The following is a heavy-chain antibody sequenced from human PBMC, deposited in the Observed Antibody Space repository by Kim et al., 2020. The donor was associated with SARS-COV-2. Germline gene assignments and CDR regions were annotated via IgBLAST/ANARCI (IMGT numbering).Heavy chain of an antibody. D-gene: IGHD1-26*01. J-gene: IGHJ4*02. V-gene: IGHV3-30*01. CDR3: ARRGDLGSSPGPFDY. Sequence: ADTGESRFSTSRANSKNTLYLQMNSLKPDDTATYYCARRGDLGSSPGPFDYWGQGALVTVSS.